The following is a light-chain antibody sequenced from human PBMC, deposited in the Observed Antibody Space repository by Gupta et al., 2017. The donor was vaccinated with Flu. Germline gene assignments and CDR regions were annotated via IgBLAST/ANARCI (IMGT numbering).Light chain of an antibody. CDR3: QQSYALPYT. Sequence: LIWFQQKPGKAPSLLIYDASTLQSGVQSRFSGTGFGTEFTLTIASLHPEDLATYYCQQSYALPYTFGLGTKLEI. CDR2: DAS. J-gene: IGKJ2*01. V-gene: IGKV1-39*01.